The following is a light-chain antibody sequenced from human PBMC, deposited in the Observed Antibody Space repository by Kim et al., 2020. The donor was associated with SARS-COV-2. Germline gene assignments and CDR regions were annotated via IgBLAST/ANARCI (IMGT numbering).Light chain of an antibody. V-gene: IGLV2-14*03. CDR3: SSYSSGSIYVL. CDR2: DVS. J-gene: IGLJ2*01. Sequence: PGRAPQLIIFDVSNRPSGVSSRFSGSKSGNTASLTISGLQAEDEADYYCSSYSSGSIYVLSGGGTKLTVL.